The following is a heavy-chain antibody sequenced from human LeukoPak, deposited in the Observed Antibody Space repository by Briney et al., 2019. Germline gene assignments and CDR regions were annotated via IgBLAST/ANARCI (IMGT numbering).Heavy chain of an antibody. J-gene: IGHJ4*02. Sequence: GGSLRLSCAASGFTFSSCAMTWVRQAPGKGLEWVSSISSSGAYIFYADSVKGRFTISRDNAKNSLYLQMNSRRAEDTAVYYCAREPTTVSPPGWGQGTLVTVSS. CDR2: ISSSGAYI. CDR3: AREPTTVSPPG. CDR1: GFTFSSCA. V-gene: IGHV3-21*01. D-gene: IGHD4-11*01.